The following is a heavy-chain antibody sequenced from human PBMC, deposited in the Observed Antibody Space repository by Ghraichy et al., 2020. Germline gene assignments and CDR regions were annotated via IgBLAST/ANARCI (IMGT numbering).Heavy chain of an antibody. CDR1: GFTFSSYA. CDR3: ATITPGSAFDY. J-gene: IGHJ4*02. V-gene: IGHV3-30-3*01. CDR2: ISYDGSNK. D-gene: IGHD1-20*01. Sequence: GVLRLSCAASGFTFSSYAMHWVRQAPGKGLEWVAVISYDGSNKYYADSVKGRFTISRDNSKNTLYLQMNSLRAEDTAVYYCATITPGSAFDYWGQGTLVTVSS.